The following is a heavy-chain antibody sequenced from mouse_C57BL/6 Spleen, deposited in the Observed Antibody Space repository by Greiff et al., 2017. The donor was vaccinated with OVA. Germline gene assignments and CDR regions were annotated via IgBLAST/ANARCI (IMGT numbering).Heavy chain of an antibody. CDR1: GYAFSSYW. V-gene: IGHV1-80*01. CDR2: IYPGDGDT. J-gene: IGHJ1*03. CDR3: ARKTTDWYFDG. D-gene: IGHD1-1*01. Sequence: VQRVESGAELVKPGASVKISCKASGYAFSSYWMNWVKQRPGKGLEWIGQIYPGDGDTNYNGKFKGKATLTADKSSSTAYMQLSSLTSEDSAVYFCARKTTDWYFDGWGTGTTVTVSS.